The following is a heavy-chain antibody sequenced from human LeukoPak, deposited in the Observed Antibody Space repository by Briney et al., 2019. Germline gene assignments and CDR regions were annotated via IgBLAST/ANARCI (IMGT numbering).Heavy chain of an antibody. Sequence: DSLKVSCKASGYTFTGYYMHWVRQAPGQGLEWMGWINPNSGGTNYAQKFQGRVTKTRDTSISTAYMELSRLRSDDTAVYYCARDRGPGYNYPRDAFDIWGQGTMVTVSS. V-gene: IGHV1-2*02. CDR3: ARDRGPGYNYPRDAFDI. D-gene: IGHD5-18*01. J-gene: IGHJ3*02. CDR2: INPNSGGT. CDR1: GYTFTGYY.